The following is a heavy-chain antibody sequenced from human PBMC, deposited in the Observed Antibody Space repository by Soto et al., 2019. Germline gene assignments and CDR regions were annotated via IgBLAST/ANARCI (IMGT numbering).Heavy chain of an antibody. Sequence: LSLTCTVSGGSISSGDYYWSWIRQPPGKGLEWIGYIYYSGSTYYNPSLKSRVTISVDTSKNQFSLKLSSVTAADTAVYYCARDGGMATTFDYWGQGTLVTVSS. J-gene: IGHJ4*02. CDR3: ARDGGMATTFDY. CDR2: IYYSGST. D-gene: IGHD5-12*01. V-gene: IGHV4-30-4*01. CDR1: GGSISSGDYY.